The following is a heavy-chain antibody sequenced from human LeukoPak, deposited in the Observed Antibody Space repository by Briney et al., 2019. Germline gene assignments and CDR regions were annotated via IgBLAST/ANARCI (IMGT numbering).Heavy chain of an antibody. J-gene: IGHJ4*02. CDR2: INPNSGGT. Sequence: ASVKVSCKASGYTFTGYYMHWVRQAPGQGLEWMGWINPNSGGTNYARKFQGRVTMTRDTSISTAYMELSRLRSDDTAVYYCAREVFGVVIIDPYFDYWGQGTLVTVSS. D-gene: IGHD3-3*01. CDR3: AREVFGVVIIDPYFDY. CDR1: GYTFTGYY. V-gene: IGHV1-2*02.